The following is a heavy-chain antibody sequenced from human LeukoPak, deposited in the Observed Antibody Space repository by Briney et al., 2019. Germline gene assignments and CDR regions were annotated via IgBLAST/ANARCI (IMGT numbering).Heavy chain of an antibody. V-gene: IGHV1-18*01. D-gene: IGHD3-10*01. CDR1: GYTFRDYG. J-gene: IGHJ4*02. Sequence: ASVKVSCKASGYTFRDYGINWVRQAPGQGLEWMGWISGDSYDTKYEQKLQGRVTMTTDTSASTAYVELRSLRSDDTAVYYCARSRTGTFDFWGQGTLVTVSS. CDR3: ARSRTGTFDF. CDR2: ISGDSYDT.